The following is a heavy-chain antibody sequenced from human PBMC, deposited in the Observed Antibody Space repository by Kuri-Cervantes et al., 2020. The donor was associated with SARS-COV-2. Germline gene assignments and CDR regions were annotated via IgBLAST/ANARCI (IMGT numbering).Heavy chain of an antibody. CDR1: GFTFSSYA. CDR3: AAELFDAFDI. CDR2: ISYDGSNK. J-gene: IGHJ3*02. Sequence: AESLRLSCAASGFTFSSYAMHWVSQAPGKGREWVAVISYDGSNKYYADSVKGRFTISRDNSKNTLYLQMNSLRAEDTAVYYCAAELFDAFDIWGQGTMVTVSS. D-gene: IGHD2-15*01. V-gene: IGHV3-30-3*01.